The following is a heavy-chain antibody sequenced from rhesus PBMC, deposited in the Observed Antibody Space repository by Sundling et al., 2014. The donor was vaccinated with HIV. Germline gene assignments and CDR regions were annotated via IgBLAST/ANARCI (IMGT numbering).Heavy chain of an antibody. D-gene: IGHD5-24*01. CDR2: ISGNSGST. V-gene: IGHV4-99*01. Sequence: QVHLQESGPGLVKPSETLSLTCAVSGYSISSKYYWGWIRQPPGKGLEYIGYISGNSGSTYYNPSLKRRVTISKDTSKNQFSLKLSSVTAADTAMYYCARLLVGTFDVWGPGVLVTVSS. CDR1: GYSISSKYY. J-gene: IGHJ5-1*01. CDR3: ARLLVGTFDV.